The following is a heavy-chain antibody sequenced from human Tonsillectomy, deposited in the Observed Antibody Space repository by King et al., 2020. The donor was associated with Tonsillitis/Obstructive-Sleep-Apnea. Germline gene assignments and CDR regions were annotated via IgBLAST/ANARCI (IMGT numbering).Heavy chain of an antibody. Sequence: MQLQESGPGLVKPSETLSLTCTVSGGSISSYYWSWIRPPPGKGLEWIGYIYYSGSTNYNPSLKSRVTISVDTSKNQFSLKLSSVTAADTAVYYCARVDSSGYYSFDYWGQGTLVTVSS. CDR3: ARVDSSGYYSFDY. D-gene: IGHD3-22*01. V-gene: IGHV4-59*01. J-gene: IGHJ4*02. CDR1: GGSISSYY. CDR2: IYYSGST.